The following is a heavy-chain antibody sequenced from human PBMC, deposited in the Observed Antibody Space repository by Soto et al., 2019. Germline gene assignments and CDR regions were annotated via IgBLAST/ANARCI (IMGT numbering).Heavy chain of an antibody. J-gene: IGHJ4*02. CDR1: GFTFSSYG. Sequence: QVQLVESGGGVVQPGRSLRLSCAASGFTFSSYGMHWVRQAPGKGLEWVAVISYDGSNKYYADSVKGRFTISRDNSKNTLYLQMNSLRAEDTAVYYCAKEKRYFDWLTNFDYRGQGTLVTVSS. CDR2: ISYDGSNK. V-gene: IGHV3-30*18. CDR3: AKEKRYFDWLTNFDY. D-gene: IGHD3-9*01.